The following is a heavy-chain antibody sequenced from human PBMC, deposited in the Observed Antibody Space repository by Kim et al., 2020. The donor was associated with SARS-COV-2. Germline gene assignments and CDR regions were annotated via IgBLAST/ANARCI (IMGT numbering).Heavy chain of an antibody. CDR1: GGSLSGYF. CDR2: MHYTGGP. J-gene: IGHJ6*02. CDR3: ARRKTPGAFGMYV. Sequence: SETLSLPCAVYGGSLSGYFWSWVRQSPGRGLEWIGDMHYTGGPNYNPSLKNPVTISLDWSTSQVSLILESVTAADTGVYYRARRKTPGAFGMYVWGQGAPVTVSS. D-gene: IGHD3-10*01. V-gene: IGHV4-34*01.